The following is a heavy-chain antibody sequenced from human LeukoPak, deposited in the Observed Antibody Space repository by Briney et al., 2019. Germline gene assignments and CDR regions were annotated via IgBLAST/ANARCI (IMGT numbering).Heavy chain of an antibody. D-gene: IGHD6-13*01. Sequence: GASVKVSCKASGYTFTSYAMHWVRQAPGQRLEWMGWINAGNGNTKYSQKFQGRVTITRDTSASTAYMELSSLRSEDTAVYYCARDRIIAAAGTLGYWGQGTLVTVSS. CDR3: ARDRIIAAAGTLGY. CDR2: INAGNGNT. J-gene: IGHJ4*02. CDR1: GYTFTSYA. V-gene: IGHV1-3*01.